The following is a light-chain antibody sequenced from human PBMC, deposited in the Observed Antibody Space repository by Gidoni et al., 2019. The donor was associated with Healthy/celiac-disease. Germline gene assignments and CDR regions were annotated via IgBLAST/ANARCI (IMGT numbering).Light chain of an antibody. Sequence: QTARITCSGDALPKQYAYWYQQKPGKAPVLVIYKDSERRAGIPERFSGSSSGTTVTLTISGVQAEDEDDYYCQSADSSGTYGVFGGGTKLTVL. CDR1: ALPKQY. J-gene: IGLJ3*02. CDR3: QSADSSGTYGV. CDR2: KDS. V-gene: IGLV3-25*03.